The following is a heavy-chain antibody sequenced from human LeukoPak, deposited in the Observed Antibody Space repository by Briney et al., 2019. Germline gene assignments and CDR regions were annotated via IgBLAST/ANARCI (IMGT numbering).Heavy chain of an antibody. CDR2: ISGSGGNT. J-gene: IGHJ4*02. Sequence: GGSLRLSCAASGFTFSSYWMSWVRQAPGKGLEWVSAISGSGGNTYYADSVKGRFTISRDNSKNTLYLQMNSLRAEDSAVYYCARRRYSSSWYFDYWGQGTLVTVSS. V-gene: IGHV3-23*01. CDR3: ARRRYSSSWYFDY. D-gene: IGHD6-13*01. CDR1: GFTFSSYW.